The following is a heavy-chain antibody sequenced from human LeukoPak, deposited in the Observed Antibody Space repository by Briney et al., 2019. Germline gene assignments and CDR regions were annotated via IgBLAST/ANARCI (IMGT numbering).Heavy chain of an antibody. Sequence: ASVKVSCKASGGTFSSYAISWVRQAPGQGLEWMGGIIPIFGTANYAQKFQGRVTITADESTSTAYMELSSLRSEDTAVYYCAREFRFLEWPERYFDLWGRGTLVTASS. V-gene: IGHV1-69*01. CDR2: IIPIFGTA. J-gene: IGHJ2*01. CDR1: GGTFSSYA. D-gene: IGHD3-3*01. CDR3: AREFRFLEWPERYFDL.